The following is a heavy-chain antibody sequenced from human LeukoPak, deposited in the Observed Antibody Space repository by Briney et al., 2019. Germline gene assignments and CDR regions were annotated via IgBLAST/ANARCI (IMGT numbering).Heavy chain of an antibody. CDR2: TYYRSNLYN. J-gene: IGHJ5*02. V-gene: IGHV6-1*01. CDR1: GDIVSSNSAA. D-gene: IGHD3-3*01. Sequence: SQTLSLTCAISGDIVSSNSAAWNWIRQSPSRGLEWLVRTYYRSNLYNDYAVSVKNRITINPDTSKNQFSLQLNPVTPEDTAVYYCARGGIRFLEWLLRFDPWGQGTLVTVSS. CDR3: ARGGIRFLEWLLRFDP.